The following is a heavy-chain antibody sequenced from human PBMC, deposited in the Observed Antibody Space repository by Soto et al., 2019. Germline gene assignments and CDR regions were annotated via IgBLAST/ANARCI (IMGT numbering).Heavy chain of an antibody. V-gene: IGHV1-3*01. Sequence: QVQLVQSGAEVKTPGASVKLSCKASGYIFTTYASHWVRQAPGQRLEWMGWINAGTGNTRYSQKFQGRITISTDASARTAYIDLNSLRSEDTAVYYCARDRTTSSTRQFDYWGQGSLVTVSS. CDR3: ARDRTTSSTRQFDY. CDR1: GYIFTTYA. CDR2: INAGTGNT. J-gene: IGHJ4*02. D-gene: IGHD4-17*01.